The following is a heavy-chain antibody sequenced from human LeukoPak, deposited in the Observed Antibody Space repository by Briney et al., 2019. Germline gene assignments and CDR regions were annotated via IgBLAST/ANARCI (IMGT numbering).Heavy chain of an antibody. CDR3: ARQPTFYDSSGYYWEDYYYYYMDV. CDR2: INPNSGGT. D-gene: IGHD3-22*01. V-gene: IGHV1-2*02. Sequence: ASVKVSCKASGYTFTGYYMHWVRQAPGQGLEWMGWINPNSGGTNYAQKFQGRVTMTRDTSISTAYMELSSLRSEDTAVYYCARQPTFYDSSGYYWEDYYYYYMDVWGKGTTVTVSS. J-gene: IGHJ6*03. CDR1: GYTFTGYY.